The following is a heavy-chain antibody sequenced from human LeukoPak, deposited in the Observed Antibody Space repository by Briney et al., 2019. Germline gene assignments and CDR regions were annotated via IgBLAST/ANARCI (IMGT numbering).Heavy chain of an antibody. CDR3: ARDRLVRGDSFDY. Sequence: GASVKVSCKASGYAFTGYYMHWVRQASGQGLEWMGWINPNSGGTNYAQKFQGRVTMTRDTSISTAYMELSRLRSDDTAVYYCARDRLVRGDSFDYWGQGTLVTVSS. CDR1: GYAFTGYY. J-gene: IGHJ4*02. CDR2: INPNSGGT. V-gene: IGHV1-2*02. D-gene: IGHD3-10*01.